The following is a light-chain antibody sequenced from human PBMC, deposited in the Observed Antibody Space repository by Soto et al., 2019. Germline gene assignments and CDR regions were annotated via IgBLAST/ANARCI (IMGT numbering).Light chain of an antibody. V-gene: IGKV1-39*01. J-gene: IGKJ2*01. Sequence: DIQMTQSPSSLSASVGDRVTITCRASQSISSYLNWYQQKPGKAPNLLIYSASSLQSGVPSRFSGSESGTDFTLTISSLQPEDFATYYCQQSYTTPHTFGQGTKLEIK. CDR2: SAS. CDR1: QSISSY. CDR3: QQSYTTPHT.